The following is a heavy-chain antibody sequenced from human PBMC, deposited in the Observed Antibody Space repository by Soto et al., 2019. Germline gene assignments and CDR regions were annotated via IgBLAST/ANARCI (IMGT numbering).Heavy chain of an antibody. CDR2: IRSKAYGGTT. D-gene: IGHD2-21*01. CDR3: TRKAKGGDRREYYFDY. J-gene: IGHJ4*02. V-gene: IGHV3-49*03. Sequence: GGSLRLSCTASGFTFGDYAMSWFRQAPGKGLEWVGFIRSKAYGGTTEYAASVKGRFTISRDDSKSMAYLQMNSLKTEDTAVYYCTRKAKGGDRREYYFDYWGQGTLVTVSS. CDR1: GFTFGDYA.